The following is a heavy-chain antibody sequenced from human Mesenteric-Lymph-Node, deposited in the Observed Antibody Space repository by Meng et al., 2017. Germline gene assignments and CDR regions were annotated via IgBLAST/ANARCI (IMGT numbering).Heavy chain of an antibody. V-gene: IGHV3-21*06. J-gene: IGHJ5*02. D-gene: IGHD2-21*01. CDR1: GFTFSSYS. CDR2: ISSSSSYI. CDR3: ARETSGCGGDCYDL. Sequence: GESLKISCAASGFTFSSYSMNWVRQAPGKGLEWVSSISSSSSYIYYADSVKGRFTTSRDNAQNLLYLQMNSLRAEDAAVYYCARETSGCGGDCYDLWGQGTLVTVSS.